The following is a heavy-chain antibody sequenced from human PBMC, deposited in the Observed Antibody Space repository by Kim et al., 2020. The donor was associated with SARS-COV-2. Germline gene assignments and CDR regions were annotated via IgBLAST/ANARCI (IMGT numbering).Heavy chain of an antibody. V-gene: IGHV4-4*02. Sequence: PSLKSRVTISVDKSKNQFSLKLSSVTAADTAVYYCARFREAGSSWDYFDYWGQGTLVTVSS. CDR3: ARFREAGSSWDYFDY. D-gene: IGHD6-13*01. J-gene: IGHJ4*02.